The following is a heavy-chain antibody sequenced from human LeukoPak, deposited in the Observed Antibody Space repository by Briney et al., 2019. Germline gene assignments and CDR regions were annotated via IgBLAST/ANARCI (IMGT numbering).Heavy chain of an antibody. CDR3: ARSLRVRGVPDYMDV. V-gene: IGHV3-7*01. CDR2: IKQDGSEK. J-gene: IGHJ6*03. D-gene: IGHD3-10*01. CDR1: GFTFSSCW. Sequence: GGSLRLSCAASGFTFSSCWMSWVRQAPGKGLEWVANIKQDGSEKYYVDSVKGRFTISRDNAKNSLYLQMNSLRAEDTAVYYCARSLRVRGVPDYMDVWGKGTTVTISS.